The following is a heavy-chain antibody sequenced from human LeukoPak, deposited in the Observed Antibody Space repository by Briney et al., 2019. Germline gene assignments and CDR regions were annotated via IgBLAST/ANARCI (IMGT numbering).Heavy chain of an antibody. CDR3: AIFDFLFGEIDNWFDP. D-gene: IGHD3-16*01. CDR1: GYIFPSYW. V-gene: IGHV5-51*01. CDR2: IYPGDSDT. J-gene: IGHJ5*02. Sequence: NHGESLKISCKGSGYIFPSYWIGWVRQMPGKGLEWMGIIYPGDSDTRYSPSFQGQVTISADKSISTAYLQWSSLKASDTAMYYCAIFDFLFGEIDNWFDPWGQGTQVTVSS.